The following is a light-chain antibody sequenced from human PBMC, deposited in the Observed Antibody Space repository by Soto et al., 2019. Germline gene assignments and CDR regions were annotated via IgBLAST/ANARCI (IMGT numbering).Light chain of an antibody. V-gene: IGLV2-14*01. J-gene: IGLJ1*01. Sequence: QSALTQPASVSGSPGQSITISCTGTSSDVGGYNFVSWYQQLPDKAPKLIIYDVSDRPSGVSYRFSGSKSGNTASLTISGLQAEDEADYYCSLYISSSTSYVFGTGTKLTVL. CDR2: DVS. CDR3: SLYISSSTSYV. CDR1: SSDVGGYNF.